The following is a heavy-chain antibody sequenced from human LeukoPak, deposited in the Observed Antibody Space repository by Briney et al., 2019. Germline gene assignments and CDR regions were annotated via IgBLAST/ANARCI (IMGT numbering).Heavy chain of an antibody. CDR1: GYTFTSYY. CDR2: INPSGGST. D-gene: IGHD1-26*01. J-gene: IGHJ4*02. Sequence: ASVKVSCKASGYTFTSYYMHWVRQAPGQGLEWTGIINPSGGSTSYAQKFQGRVTMTRDMSTSTVYMELSSLRSEDTAVYYCARDGGELLSFFDYWGQGTLVTVSS. V-gene: IGHV1-46*01. CDR3: ARDGGELLSFFDY.